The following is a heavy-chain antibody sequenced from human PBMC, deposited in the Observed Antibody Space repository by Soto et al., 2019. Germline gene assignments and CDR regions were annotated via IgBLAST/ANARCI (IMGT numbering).Heavy chain of an antibody. CDR3: ARLVPTTIHDS. Sequence: PSETLSLTXTVSGGSISSADYYWSWIRQPPGKGLEWIGYIYYSGTTYYNPSLKSRVSISDDTSKNQFSLQLSSVTAADTAVYFCARLVPTTIHDSWGQGVLVTVSS. D-gene: IGHD1-26*01. V-gene: IGHV4-30-4*01. CDR1: GGSISSADYY. CDR2: IYYSGTT. J-gene: IGHJ4*02.